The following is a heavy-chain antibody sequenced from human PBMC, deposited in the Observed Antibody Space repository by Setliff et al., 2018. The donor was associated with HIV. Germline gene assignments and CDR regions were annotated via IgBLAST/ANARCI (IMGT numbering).Heavy chain of an antibody. J-gene: IGHJ5*02. Sequence: SVKVSCKASGGTFSNYGMSWVRQAPGQGLEWMGGIIPISGTANYAQKFQGRVTITADESTSTAYMELSSLRYEDTAVYYCARARVVVTADNWFDPWGQGTLVTVSS. V-gene: IGHV1-69*13. CDR2: IIPISGTA. CDR3: ARARVVVTADNWFDP. CDR1: GGTFSNYG. D-gene: IGHD2-21*02.